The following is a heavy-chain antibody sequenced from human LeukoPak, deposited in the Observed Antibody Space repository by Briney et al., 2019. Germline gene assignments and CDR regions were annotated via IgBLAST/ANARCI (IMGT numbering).Heavy chain of an antibody. D-gene: IGHD5-18*01. J-gene: IGHJ4*02. CDR3: TRTAMVTYYFDY. CDR1: GFTFANAW. Sequence: GGSLRLSCAASGFTFANAWMSWVRQAPGKGLEWVGFIRSKAYGGTTEYAASVKGRFTIPRDDSKSIAYLQMNSLKTEDTAVYYCTRTAMVTYYFDYWGQGTLVTVSS. V-gene: IGHV3-49*04. CDR2: IRSKAYGGTT.